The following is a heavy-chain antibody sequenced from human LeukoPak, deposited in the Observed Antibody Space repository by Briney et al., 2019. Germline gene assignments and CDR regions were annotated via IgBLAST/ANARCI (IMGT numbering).Heavy chain of an antibody. D-gene: IGHD2-15*01. CDR3: ARVRGGYCSGGNCYSAFDI. J-gene: IGHJ3*02. V-gene: IGHV3-74*01. CDR2: INGAGSST. CDR1: GFTFSSHW. Sequence: GGSLRLSCAASGFTFSSHWMHWVRQAPGKGLVWVSRINGAGSSTSYADSVKGRFTVSRDNAKNTLNLQMNSLRAEDTAVYYCARVRGGYCSGGNCYSAFDIWGQGTMVTVSS.